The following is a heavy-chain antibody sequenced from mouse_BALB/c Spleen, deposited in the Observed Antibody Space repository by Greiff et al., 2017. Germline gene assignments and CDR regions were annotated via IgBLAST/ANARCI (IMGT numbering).Heavy chain of an antibody. CDR2: INPSTGYT. J-gene: IGHJ3*01. V-gene: IGHV1-7*01. D-gene: IGHD2-3*01. CDR3: ANYDSYYWFAY. CDR1: GYTFTSYW. Sequence: QVQLQQSGAELAKPGASVKMSCKASGYTFTSYWMHWVKQRPGQGLEWIGYINPSTGYTEYNQKFKDKATLTADKSSSTAYMQLSSLTSEDSAVYYCANYDSYYWFAYWGQGTLVTVSA.